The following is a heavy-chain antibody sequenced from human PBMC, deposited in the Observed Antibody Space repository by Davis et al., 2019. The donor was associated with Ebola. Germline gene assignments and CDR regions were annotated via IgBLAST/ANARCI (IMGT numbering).Heavy chain of an antibody. CDR3: AKAQWTTAKLNFDY. CDR1: GFSFISYA. J-gene: IGHJ4*02. D-gene: IGHD4-17*01. CDR2: ISGSGGTT. V-gene: IGHV3-23*01. Sequence: GESLKISCAASGFSFISYAMAWVRQTPGKGLEWVAGISGSGGTTYFAESVKGRFTISRDNSKNIVFLQMTSLRAEDTAVYFCAKAQWTTAKLNFDYWGQGTLVTVSS.